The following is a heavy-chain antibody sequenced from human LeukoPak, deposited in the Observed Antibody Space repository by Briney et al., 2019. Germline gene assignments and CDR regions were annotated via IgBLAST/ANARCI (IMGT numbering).Heavy chain of an antibody. D-gene: IGHD1-26*01. CDR2: MSPNSGNT. J-gene: IGHJ4*02. V-gene: IGHV1-8*03. Sequence: GASVKVSCKASGYTFTSYDINWVRQATGQGLEWTGWMSPNSGNTDYAQKFQGRVTFTRNTSINTAYMELSSLRSEDTAVYYCARWELRRDGIDYWGQGTLVTVSS. CDR3: ARWELRRDGIDY. CDR1: GYTFTSYD.